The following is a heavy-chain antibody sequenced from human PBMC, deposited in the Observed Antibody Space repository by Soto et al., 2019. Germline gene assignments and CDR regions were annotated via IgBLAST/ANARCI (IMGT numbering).Heavy chain of an antibody. V-gene: IGHV4-59*01. Sequence: PSETLSLTCTVSGGSISSYYWSWIRQPPGKGLEWIGYIYYSGCTNYNPSLKSRVTISVDTSKNQFSLKLSSVTAADTAVYYCARSGQLGWFEPWGQGTLVTVSS. CDR3: ARSGQLGWFEP. D-gene: IGHD6-6*01. CDR1: GGSISSYY. J-gene: IGHJ5*02. CDR2: IYYSGCT.